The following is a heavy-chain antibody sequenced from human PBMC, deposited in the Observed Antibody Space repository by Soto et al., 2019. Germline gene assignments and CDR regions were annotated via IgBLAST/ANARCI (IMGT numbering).Heavy chain of an antibody. J-gene: IGHJ4*02. CDR3: ARAPIVGSGYFVD. CDR2: INAGNGNT. CDR1: GYTFTSYA. D-gene: IGHD3-10*01. Sequence: ASVKVSCKASGYTFTSYAMHWVRQAPGQRLEWMGWINAGNGNTKYSQKFQGRVTITRDTSASTAYMELRSLRSDDTAVYYCARAPIVGSGYFVDWGQGTLVTVAS. V-gene: IGHV1-3*01.